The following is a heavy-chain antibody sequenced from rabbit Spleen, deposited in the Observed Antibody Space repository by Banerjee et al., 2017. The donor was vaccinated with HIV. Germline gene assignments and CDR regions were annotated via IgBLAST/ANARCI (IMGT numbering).Heavy chain of an antibody. Sequence: QSLEESGGGLVKPGGTLTLTYKASGVSFSGDSYMCWVRQAPGKGLEWVVCIDAGSSGFTYFASWAKGRFTVSKTSSTTVTLQMTSLTAADTATYFCARDTASSFSSYGMDLWGPGTLVTVS. J-gene: IGHJ6*01. CDR1: GVSFSGDSY. CDR2: IDAGSSGFT. CDR3: ARDTASSFSSYGMDL. D-gene: IGHD8-1*01. V-gene: IGHV1S40*01.